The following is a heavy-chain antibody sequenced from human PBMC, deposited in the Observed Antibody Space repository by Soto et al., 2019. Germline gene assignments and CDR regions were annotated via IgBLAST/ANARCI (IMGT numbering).Heavy chain of an antibody. CDR2: ISSSSSYT. V-gene: IGHV3-11*05. CDR1: GFTFSDYY. Sequence: QVPLVESGGGLVKPGGSLRLSCAASGFTFSDYYMSWIRQAPGKGLEWVSYISSSSSYTNYADSVKGRFTISRDNAKNSLYLQMNSLRAEDTAVYYCAREYSSSPDAFDIWGQGTMVTVSS. CDR3: AREYSSSPDAFDI. J-gene: IGHJ3*02. D-gene: IGHD6-13*01.